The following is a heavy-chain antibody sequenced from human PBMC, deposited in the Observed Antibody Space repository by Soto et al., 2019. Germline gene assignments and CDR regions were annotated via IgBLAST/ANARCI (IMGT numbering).Heavy chain of an antibody. CDR1: GFSFRNYA. V-gene: IGHV3-30-3*01. CDR2: ISFDGSKR. D-gene: IGHD3-3*01. J-gene: IGHJ5*02. CDR3: ARDRFGTKIFGEFDP. Sequence: GGSLRLSCAASGFSFRNYAMHWVRQVPGKGLEWVAVISFDGSKRYYADSVKGRFTVSRDNSKNTLYLQMDSLKTEDTGVYYCARDRFGTKIFGEFDPWGQGTLVTVSS.